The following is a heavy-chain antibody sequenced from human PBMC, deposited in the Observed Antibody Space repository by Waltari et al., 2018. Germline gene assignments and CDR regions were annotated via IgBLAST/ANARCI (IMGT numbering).Heavy chain of an antibody. J-gene: IGHJ4*02. CDR2: IKPNRSGT. CDR3: ASSIRANYYFDY. D-gene: IGHD2-2*01. Sequence: QVQLVQSGAEVKKPGASVKVSCKASGYTFTGYYMHWVRQAPGQGLEWMGWIKPNRSGTNYAQKFQGRVTMTRDTSISTAYMELSRLRSDDTAVYYCASSIRANYYFDYWGQGTLVTVSS. V-gene: IGHV1-2*02. CDR1: GYTFTGYY.